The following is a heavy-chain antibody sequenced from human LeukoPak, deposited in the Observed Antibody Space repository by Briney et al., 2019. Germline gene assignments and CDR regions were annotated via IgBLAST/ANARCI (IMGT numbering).Heavy chain of an antibody. D-gene: IGHD3-22*01. CDR3: ARSLVGDDSSGYYYAFDY. J-gene: IGHJ4*02. CDR1: GFTFSSYS. Sequence: PGGSLRLSCAASGFTFSSYSVNWVRQAPGKGLEWISYISSSGRTIYYADSVKGRFTISRDNAKNSLFLQMNSLRAEDTAVYYCARSLVGDDSSGYYYAFDYWGQGTLVTVSS. CDR2: ISSSGRTI. V-gene: IGHV3-48*04.